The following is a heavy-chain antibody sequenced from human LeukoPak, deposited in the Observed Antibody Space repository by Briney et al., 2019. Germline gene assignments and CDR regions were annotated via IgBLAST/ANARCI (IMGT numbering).Heavy chain of an antibody. CDR2: ISSIGST. D-gene: IGHD4-17*01. Sequence: SETLSLTCSVSDDSFNTHYWTWIRHPPGKGLEWIGYISSIGSTNYNPSLKSRVTITIDTSKKQFSLKMTSVTAADTAVYYCARDPTTVTKGFDVWGQGTMATVSS. CDR1: DDSFNTHY. V-gene: IGHV4-59*11. J-gene: IGHJ3*01. CDR3: ARDPTTVTKGFDV.